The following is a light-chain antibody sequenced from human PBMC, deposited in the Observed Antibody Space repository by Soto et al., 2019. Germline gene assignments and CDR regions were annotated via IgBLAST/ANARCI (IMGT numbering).Light chain of an antibody. CDR3: QQYSSSGT. CDR2: GAS. CDR1: QSVSNNY. Sequence: ELVFTQSPGTLSLSPGARATLSCRASQSVSNNYLAWYQQKPGQAPRLLIYGASNRATGIPDRFSVIGSGTCFPLTISRLEPEDSAVDYCQQYSSSGTFGQGTKVEI. J-gene: IGKJ1*01. V-gene: IGKV3-20*01.